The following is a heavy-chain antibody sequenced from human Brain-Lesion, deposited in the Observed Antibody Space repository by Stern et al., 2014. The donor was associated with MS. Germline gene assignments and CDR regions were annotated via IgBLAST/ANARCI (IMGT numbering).Heavy chain of an antibody. CDR3: ARDCGSGNCHNPYYYGMDV. CDR2: IKPDGSGQ. D-gene: IGHD2-15*01. Sequence: VQLVQSGGGLVQPGGSLRLSCAPSGFSFSAYWMTWVRQAPGKGLQWVASIKPDGSGQTSVASVKGRFTISRDNAKNSLSLQRNPRSAEDTAVYFCARDCGSGNCHNPYYYGMDVWGQGTTVTVSS. J-gene: IGHJ6*02. CDR1: GFSFSAYW. V-gene: IGHV3-7*01.